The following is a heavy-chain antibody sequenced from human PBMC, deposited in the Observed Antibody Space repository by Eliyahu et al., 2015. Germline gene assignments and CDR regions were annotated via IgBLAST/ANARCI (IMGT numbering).Heavy chain of an antibody. J-gene: IGHJ5*02. CDR2: IKEDGSQT. CDR1: GFTFRNFW. Sequence: EAQLVESGGGLVQPGGSXRXSCEASGFTFRNFWMKWVRQTPGKGLELVADIKEDGSQTYYVDSVXGRFTISRDNAKNSLYLQMNSLRAEDTATYYCARLLRGMAGSSWGQGTLVTVSS. V-gene: IGHV3-7*03. D-gene: IGHD2-15*01. CDR3: ARLLRGMAGSS.